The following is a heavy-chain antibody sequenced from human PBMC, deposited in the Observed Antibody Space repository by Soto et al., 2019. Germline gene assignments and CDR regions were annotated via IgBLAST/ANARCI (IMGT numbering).Heavy chain of an antibody. V-gene: IGHV1-2*04. J-gene: IGHJ6*03. Sequence: ASVKVSCKASGYTFTGYYMHWVRQAPGQGLEWMGWINPNSGGTNYAQKFQGWVTMTRDTSISTAYMELSRLRSDDTAVYYCARARIVVVPAAIISAEYYYYYYYMDVWGKGTTVTVSS. CDR2: INPNSGGT. CDR1: GYTFTGYY. CDR3: ARARIVVVPAAIISAEYYYYYYYMDV. D-gene: IGHD2-2*02.